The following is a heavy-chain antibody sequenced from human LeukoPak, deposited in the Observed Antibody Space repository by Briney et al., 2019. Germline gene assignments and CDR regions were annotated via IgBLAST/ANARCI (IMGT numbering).Heavy chain of an antibody. CDR3: ANCNGWLPHNY. D-gene: IGHD3-9*01. CDR2: IKGDGSEK. V-gene: IGHV3-7*05. Sequence: GGSLRLACAASGFTFGYYWMNWVRQAPGKGLEWVASIKGDGSEKYYVDSVKGRFTISRDNAKNTLYLQMSGLRAEDTAVYYCANCNGWLPHNYWGQGTLVTVSS. CDR1: GFTFGYYW. J-gene: IGHJ4*02.